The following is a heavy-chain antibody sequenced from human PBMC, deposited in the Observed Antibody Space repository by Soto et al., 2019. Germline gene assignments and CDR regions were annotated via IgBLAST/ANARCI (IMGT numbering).Heavy chain of an antibody. V-gene: IGHV4-59*01. CDR1: GGSISSYY. D-gene: IGHD5-12*01. J-gene: IGHJ4*02. Sequence: SETLSLTCTVSGGSISSYYWSWIRQPPGKGLEWIGYIYYSGSTNYNPSLKSRVTISVDTSKNQFSLKLSSVTAADTAVYYCARVPPSGGLEYYFDYWGQGTLVTVSS. CDR2: IYYSGST. CDR3: ARVPPSGGLEYYFDY.